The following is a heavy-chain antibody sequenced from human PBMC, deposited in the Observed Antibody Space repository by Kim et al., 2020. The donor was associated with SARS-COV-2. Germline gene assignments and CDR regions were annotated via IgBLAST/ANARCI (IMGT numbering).Heavy chain of an antibody. D-gene: IGHD3-10*01. CDR1: GFTFSSYA. J-gene: IGHJ6*02. V-gene: IGHV3-23*01. CDR3: AKIPLPYYYGSGMLDYYGMDV. CDR2: ISGSGGST. Sequence: GGSLRLSCAASGFTFSSYAMSWVRQAPGKGLEWVSAISGSGGSTYYADSVKGRFTISRDNSKNTLYLQMNSLRAEDTAVYYCAKIPLPYYYGSGMLDYYGMDVWGQGTTVTVSS.